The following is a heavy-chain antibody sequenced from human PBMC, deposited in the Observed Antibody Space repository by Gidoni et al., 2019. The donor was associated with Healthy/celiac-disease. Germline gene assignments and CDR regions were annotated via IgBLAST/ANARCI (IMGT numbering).Heavy chain of an antibody. CDR3: AKGRCSSTSCYERADRDAFDI. CDR1: GFTFSSYA. Sequence: EVQLLESGGGLVQPGGSLRLSCAASGFTFSSYAMSWVRQAPGKGLEWVSAISGSGGSTYYADSVKGRFTISRDNSKNTLYLQMNSLRAEDTAVYYCAKGRCSSTSCYERADRDAFDIWGQGTMVTVSS. D-gene: IGHD2-2*01. V-gene: IGHV3-23*01. CDR2: ISGSGGST. J-gene: IGHJ3*02.